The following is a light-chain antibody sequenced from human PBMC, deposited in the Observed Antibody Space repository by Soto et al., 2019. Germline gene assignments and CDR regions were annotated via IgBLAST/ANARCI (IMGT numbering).Light chain of an antibody. J-gene: IGLJ3*02. CDR2: EAN. CDR1: SSDVGGYNL. Sequence: QSALTQPASVSGSPGQSITISCTGTSSDVGGYNLVSWYQQHPGKAPKLIIYEANKRPSGVSDRFSASRSGNTASLTISSLHPEDEADYSCCSFVSGATFVFGGGTKVTVL. CDR3: CSFVSGATFV. V-gene: IGLV2-23*02.